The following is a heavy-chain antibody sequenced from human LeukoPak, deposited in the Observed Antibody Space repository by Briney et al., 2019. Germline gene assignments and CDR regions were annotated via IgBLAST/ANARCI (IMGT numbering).Heavy chain of an antibody. D-gene: IGHD5-12*01. V-gene: IGHV4-34*01. J-gene: IGHJ6*02. CDR2: INHSGST. CDR1: GGSFSGYY. Sequence: SETLSLTCAVYGGSFSGYYWSWIRQPPGKGLEWIGEINHSGSTNYNPSLKSRVTISVDTSKNQFSLKLSSVTAADTAVYYCARMGLYRSGYEFGAYYYYYGMDVWGQGTTVTVSS. CDR3: ARMGLYRSGYEFGAYYYYYGMDV.